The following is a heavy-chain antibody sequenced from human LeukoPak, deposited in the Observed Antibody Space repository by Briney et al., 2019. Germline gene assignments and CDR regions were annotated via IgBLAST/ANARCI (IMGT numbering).Heavy chain of an antibody. J-gene: IGHJ4*02. CDR2: IYYSGST. D-gene: IGHD2-21*02. V-gene: IGHV4-59*01. CDR1: GGSISSYY. CDR3: ARDGGADSLDY. Sequence: SETLSLTCTVSGGSISSYYWSWIRQPPGKGMEWIGYIYYSGSTNHNPSLKSRVTISVDTSKNQFSLKLSSVTAADTAVYYCARDGGADSLDYWGQGTLVTVSS.